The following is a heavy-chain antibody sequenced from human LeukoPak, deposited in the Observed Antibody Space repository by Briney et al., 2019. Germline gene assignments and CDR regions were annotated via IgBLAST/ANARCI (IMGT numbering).Heavy chain of an antibody. D-gene: IGHD3-22*01. CDR1: GFTFSSSA. CDR2: ISNNGGYT. J-gene: IGHJ4*02. Sequence: GGSLRLSCAASGFTFSSSAMSWVRQAPGKGLEWVSAISNNGGYTYYADSVQGRFIISRDNSKSTLCLQMNSLRAEDTAVYYCAKTQYYYDSSGYEYWGQGTLVTVSS. CDR3: AKTQYYYDSSGYEY. V-gene: IGHV3-23*01.